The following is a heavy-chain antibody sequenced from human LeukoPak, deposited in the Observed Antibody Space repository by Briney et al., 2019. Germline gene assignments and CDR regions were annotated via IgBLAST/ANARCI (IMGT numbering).Heavy chain of an antibody. CDR2: ISYDGSNK. CDR3: AGAPYYYYMDV. Sequence: GGSLRLSCAASGFTFSSYAMHWVRQAPGKGPGWGAVISYDGSNKYYADSVKGRFTLSRDNSKNTLYLQMHSLRAEDTAVYYCAGAPYYYYMDVWGKGTTVTVSS. J-gene: IGHJ6*03. CDR1: GFTFSSYA. V-gene: IGHV3-30*04.